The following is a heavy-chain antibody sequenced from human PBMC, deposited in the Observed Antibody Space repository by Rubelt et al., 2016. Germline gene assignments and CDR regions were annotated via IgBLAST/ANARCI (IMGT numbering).Heavy chain of an antibody. CDR3: ARGTGIAPDY. Sequence: EVRLLESGGGLVQPGGSLRLSCAASGFTFSAYAMNWVRQTPGKGLEWVSLIGGSGGNTYYADSVKGRFTISRDDSKDTLYLQMNSLRAEDTAVYYCARGTGIAPDYWGQGTLVTVSS. J-gene: IGHJ4*02. CDR2: IGGSGGNT. CDR1: GFTFSAYA. D-gene: IGHD6-13*01. V-gene: IGHV3-23*01.